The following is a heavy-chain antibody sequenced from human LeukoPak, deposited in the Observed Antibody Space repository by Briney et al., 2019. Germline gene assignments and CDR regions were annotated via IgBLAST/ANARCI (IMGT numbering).Heavy chain of an antibody. CDR3: ARGGYYYDSSGYRTSWFDP. D-gene: IGHD3-22*01. Sequence: RTSETLSLTCAVYGGSFSGYYWGWIRQPPGKGLEWLGEINHSGSTNYNPSLKSRVTISVDTSKNQFPLKLSSVTAADTAVYCCARGGYYYDSSGYRTSWFDPWGQGTLVTVSS. CDR1: GGSFSGYY. J-gene: IGHJ5*02. V-gene: IGHV4-34*01. CDR2: INHSGST.